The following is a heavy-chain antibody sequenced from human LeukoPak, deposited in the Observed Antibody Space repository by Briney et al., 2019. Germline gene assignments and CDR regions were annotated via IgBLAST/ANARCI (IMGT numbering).Heavy chain of an antibody. V-gene: IGHV4-31*03. CDR2: IYYNGNT. Sequence: SQTLSLACTVSGGSINSGSYYWNWIRQHPGKGLEWIGYIYYNGNTYYNPSLKSRLTISVDMSKNQFSLRLNSVTAADTAVNYCARTSAIYGQGAFDIWGQGTMVTVSS. CDR1: GGSINSGSYY. J-gene: IGHJ3*02. CDR3: ARTSAIYGQGAFDI. D-gene: IGHD2-2*02.